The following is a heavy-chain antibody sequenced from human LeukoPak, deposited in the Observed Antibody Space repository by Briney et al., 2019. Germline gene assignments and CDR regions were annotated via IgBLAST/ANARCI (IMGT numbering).Heavy chain of an antibody. J-gene: IGHJ4*02. CDR1: SGSFSGYY. CDR2: ISSSGSTI. Sequence: PSETLSLTCAVYSGSFSGYYWSWIRQPPGKGLEWVSYISSSGSTIYYADSVKGRFTISRDNAKNSLYLQMNSLRAEDTAVYYCARDLDYGGPDYWGQGTLVTVSS. V-gene: IGHV3-11*01. CDR3: ARDLDYGGPDY. D-gene: IGHD4-23*01.